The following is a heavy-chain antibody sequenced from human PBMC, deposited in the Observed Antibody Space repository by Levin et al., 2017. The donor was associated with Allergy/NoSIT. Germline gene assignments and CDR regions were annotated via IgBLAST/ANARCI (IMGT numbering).Heavy chain of an antibody. D-gene: IGHD3-10*01. CDR3: ARRSDFGELSLGYYYYGMDG. V-gene: IGHV1-69*06. Sequence: GASVKVSCKASGGTFSSYAISWVRQAPGQGLEWMGGIIPIFGTANYAQKFQGRVTITADKSTSTAYMELSSLRSEDTAVYYCARRSDFGELSLGYYYYGMDGWGQGTTVTVSS. J-gene: IGHJ6*02. CDR2: IIPIFGTA. CDR1: GGTFSSYA.